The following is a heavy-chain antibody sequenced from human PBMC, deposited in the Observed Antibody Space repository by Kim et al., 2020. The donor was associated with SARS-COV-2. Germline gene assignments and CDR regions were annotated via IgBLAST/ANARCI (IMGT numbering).Heavy chain of an antibody. CDR1: GGSISSSSYY. CDR2: IYYSGST. Sequence: SETLSLTCTVSGGSISSSSYYWGWIRQPPGKGLEWIGSIYYSGSTYYNPSLKSRAISVDTSKNQFSLKLSSVTAADTAVYYCARHPRSYYYDSSGYYADYYYYGMDVWGQGTTVTVSS. V-gene: IGHV4-39*01. D-gene: IGHD3-22*01. J-gene: IGHJ6*02. CDR3: ARHPRSYYYDSSGYYADYYYYGMDV.